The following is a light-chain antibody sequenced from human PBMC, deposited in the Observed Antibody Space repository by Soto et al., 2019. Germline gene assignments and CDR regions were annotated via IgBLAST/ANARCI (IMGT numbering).Light chain of an antibody. V-gene: IGKV3-11*01. CDR2: DAS. J-gene: IGKJ3*01. Sequence: EIVLTQSPATLSLSPGGRATLSCRASQSVSSYLAWYQQKPGQAPRLLIYDASNRATGIPARFSGSGSGTDFTLTISSLEPEDFAVYYCQQRSNWPRFTFGPGTKVDIK. CDR3: QQRSNWPRFT. CDR1: QSVSSY.